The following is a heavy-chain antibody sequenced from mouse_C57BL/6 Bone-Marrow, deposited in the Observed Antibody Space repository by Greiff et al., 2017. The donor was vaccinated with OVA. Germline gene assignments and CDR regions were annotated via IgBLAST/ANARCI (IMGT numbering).Heavy chain of an antibody. CDR1: GFTFSDYY. J-gene: IGHJ1*03. Sequence: DVHLVESEGGLVQPGSSMKLSCTASGFTFSDYYMAWVRQVPEKGLEWVANINYDGSSTYYLDSLKSRFIISRDNAKNILYLQMSSLKSEDTATYYCAREGGSLYFDVWGTGTTVTVSS. CDR2: INYDGSST. CDR3: AREGGSLYFDV. V-gene: IGHV5-16*01. D-gene: IGHD1-1*01.